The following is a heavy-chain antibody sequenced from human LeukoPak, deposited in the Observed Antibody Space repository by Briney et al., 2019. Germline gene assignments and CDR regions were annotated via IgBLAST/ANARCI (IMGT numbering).Heavy chain of an antibody. Sequence: SQTLSLTCTVSGGSISSGGYYWSWIRQHPGKGLEWIGYIYYSGSTYYNPSLKSRVTISVDTSKNQFSLKLSSVTAADTAVYYCARDLGPIVVQGSRCAFDIWGQGTMVTVSS. CDR1: GGSISSGGYY. CDR2: IYYSGST. V-gene: IGHV4-31*03. CDR3: ARDLGPIVVQGSRCAFDI. D-gene: IGHD3-22*01. J-gene: IGHJ3*02.